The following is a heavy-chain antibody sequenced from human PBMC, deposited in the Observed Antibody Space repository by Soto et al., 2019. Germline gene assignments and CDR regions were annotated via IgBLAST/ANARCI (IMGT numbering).Heavy chain of an antibody. CDR3: AKGGGGSYFYFDY. CDR2: MSYDGSKK. CDR1: GFTFSSYG. J-gene: IGHJ4*02. Sequence: GVSLRLSCSASGFTFSSYGMHWVRQAPGKGLEWVALMSYDGSKKYYADSVKGRFTISRDKSKNTLYMQMNSLRAEDTAVYYCAKGGGGSYFYFDYWGQGPLVTVSS. V-gene: IGHV3-30*18. D-gene: IGHD1-26*01.